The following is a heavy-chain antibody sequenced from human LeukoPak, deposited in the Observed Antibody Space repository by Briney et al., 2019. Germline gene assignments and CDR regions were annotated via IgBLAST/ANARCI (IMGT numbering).Heavy chain of an antibody. CDR2: IIPIFGTA. V-gene: IGHV1-69*13. D-gene: IGHD5-18*01. J-gene: IGHJ4*02. CDR1: GGTFSSYA. Sequence: GASVKVSCKASGGTFSSYAISWVRQAPGQGLEWMGGIIPIFGTANYAQKFQGRVTITADESTSTAYMELSSLRSEDTAVYYCAREIGLDTAMATDYWGQGTLVTVSS. CDR3: AREIGLDTAMATDY.